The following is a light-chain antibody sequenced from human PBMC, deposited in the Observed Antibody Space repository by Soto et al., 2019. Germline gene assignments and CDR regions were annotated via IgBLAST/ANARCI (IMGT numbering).Light chain of an antibody. V-gene: IGKV3-15*01. Sequence: EIVMTQSPATLSVSPGERATLSCRASQSISSNLAWFQQKPGQAPRLLIYGASTRATGIPARFSGSGSGTEFTLTINSLQSEDFAVYFCQQYKNRPPWTFGQGTKVDIK. CDR2: GAS. CDR1: QSISSN. J-gene: IGKJ1*01. CDR3: QQYKNRPPWT.